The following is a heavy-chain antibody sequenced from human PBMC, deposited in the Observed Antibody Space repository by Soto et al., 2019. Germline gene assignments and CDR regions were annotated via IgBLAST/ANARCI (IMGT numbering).Heavy chain of an antibody. V-gene: IGHV4-31*02. J-gene: IGHJ3*02. CDR1: GDY. Sequence: GDYRSWIGKNPGKGLEWIWYIYYIGSISYNPSLKSRVTISVATSKNQSSLKLSSVTAADTAVYYCARGRIPVTGPAFAIWGKGTMVPVSP. CDR2: IYYIGSI. D-gene: IGHD2-21*01. CDR3: ARGRIPVTGPAFAI.